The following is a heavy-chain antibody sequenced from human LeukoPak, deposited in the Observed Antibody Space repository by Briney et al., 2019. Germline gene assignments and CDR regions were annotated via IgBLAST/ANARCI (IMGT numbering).Heavy chain of an antibody. CDR1: GFSLSTSGMC. CDR3: ARIRVDTAMVYWDYFDY. V-gene: IGHV2-70*11. CDR2: IDWDDDK. J-gene: IGHJ4*02. Sequence: SGPTLVKPTQTLTLTCTFSGFSLSTSGMCVSWIRQPPGKALEWLARIDWDDDKYYSTSLKTRLTISKDTSKNQVVLTMTNMDPVDTATYYCARIRVDTAMVYWDYFDYWGQGTLVTVSS. D-gene: IGHD5-18*01.